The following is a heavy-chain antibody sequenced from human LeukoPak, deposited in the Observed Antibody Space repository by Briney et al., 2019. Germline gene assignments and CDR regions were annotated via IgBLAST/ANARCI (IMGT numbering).Heavy chain of an antibody. J-gene: IGHJ4*02. CDR2: IIPIFGTA. V-gene: IGHV1-69*05. CDR1: GGTFSSYA. D-gene: IGHD4-17*01. Sequence: VASVKVSCKASGGTFSSYAISWVRQAPGQGLEWMGRIIPIFGTANYAQKFQGRVTITTDESTSTAYMELSSLRSEDTAVYYCAIERALYGDYRRPLGYWGQGTLVTVSS. CDR3: AIERALYGDYRRPLGY.